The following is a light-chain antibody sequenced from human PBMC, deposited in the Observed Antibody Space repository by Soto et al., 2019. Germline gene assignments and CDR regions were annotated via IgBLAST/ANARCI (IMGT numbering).Light chain of an antibody. V-gene: IGLV1-44*01. CDR2: TKN. J-gene: IGLJ1*01. CDR1: SSNIGSHP. CDR3: VAWDDSLNGRV. Sequence: QSVLTQPPSASGTPGQSVTISCSGGSSNIGSHPVNWYQQLPGTAPRLLIYTKNQRPSGVPDRFSDSKSGTSASLAISGLQSEDEGDYYCVAWDDSLNGRVFGTGTKLTVL.